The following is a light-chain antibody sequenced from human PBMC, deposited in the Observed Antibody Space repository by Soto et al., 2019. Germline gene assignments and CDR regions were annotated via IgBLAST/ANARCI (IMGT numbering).Light chain of an antibody. CDR3: NSYTSSSTLVL. CDR1: SSDIGAYNY. J-gene: IGLJ2*01. Sequence: QSALTQPASVSGSPGQSITISCTGTSSDIGAYNYVSWYQQHPGKAPKLMIYDVSDRPSGVSNRFSGSKSGNTASLTISGLQAEDEADYYCNSYTSSSTLVLFGGGTQLTVL. CDR2: DVS. V-gene: IGLV2-14*01.